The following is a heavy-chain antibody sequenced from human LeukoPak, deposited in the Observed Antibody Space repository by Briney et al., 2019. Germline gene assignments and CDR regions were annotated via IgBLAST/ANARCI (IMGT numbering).Heavy chain of an antibody. CDR2: INPNRGGT. CDR3: ARGLQETLAWLKALSAFDI. CDR1: GYTFTGYY. Sequence: GASVKVSCKASGYTFTGYYMHWVRQAPGQGLEWMGWINPNRGGTNYAQKFQGRVTMTRDTSISTAYMELSRLRSDDTAVYYCARGLQETLAWLKALSAFDIWGQGTMVTVSS. D-gene: IGHD5-24*01. J-gene: IGHJ3*02. V-gene: IGHV1-2*02.